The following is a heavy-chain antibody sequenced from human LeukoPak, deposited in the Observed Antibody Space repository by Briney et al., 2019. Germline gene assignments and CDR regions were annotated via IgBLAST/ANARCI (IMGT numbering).Heavy chain of an antibody. CDR1: GGSFSGYY. V-gene: IGHV4-34*01. J-gene: IGHJ4*02. CDR2: INHSGST. Sequence: SETLSLTCAVYGGSFSGYYWSWIRQPPGKGLEWIGEINHSGSTNYNPPLQSRVPIPAVTSKNQFSIKLSSVTAADTAVYYCAREYGDFDYWGQGPLVTVSS. D-gene: IGHD4-17*01. CDR3: AREYGDFDY.